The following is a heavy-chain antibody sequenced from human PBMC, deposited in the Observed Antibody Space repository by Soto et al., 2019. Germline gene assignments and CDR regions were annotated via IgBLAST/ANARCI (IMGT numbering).Heavy chain of an antibody. CDR3: ARIVGSSGYDCRLDS. CDR1: GGSFSGYY. Sequence: SETLSLTCAVYGGSFSGYYWSWIRQPPGKGLEWIGEINHSGSTNYNPSLKSRVTISVDTSKNQFSLKLSSVTAADTAVYYCARIVGSSGYDCRLDSWGQGTLVTVSS. J-gene: IGHJ4*02. D-gene: IGHD5-12*01. V-gene: IGHV4-34*01. CDR2: INHSGST.